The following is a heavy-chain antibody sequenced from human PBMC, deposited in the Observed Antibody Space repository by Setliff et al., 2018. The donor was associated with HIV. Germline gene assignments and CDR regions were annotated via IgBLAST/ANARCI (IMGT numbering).Heavy chain of an antibody. J-gene: IGHJ5*02. D-gene: IGHD3-3*01. V-gene: IGHV5-51*01. CDR2: TSPDDSDT. Sequence: GESLKISCKSSGYVFTNYWIGWVRQMPGKGLEWMGITSPDDSDTRYSPSFQGQVTISVDKSTSTAYLQWSSLKASDSAIYYCARHFGISYRSPFDPWGQGTLVTVSS. CDR1: GYVFTNYW. CDR3: ARHFGISYRSPFDP.